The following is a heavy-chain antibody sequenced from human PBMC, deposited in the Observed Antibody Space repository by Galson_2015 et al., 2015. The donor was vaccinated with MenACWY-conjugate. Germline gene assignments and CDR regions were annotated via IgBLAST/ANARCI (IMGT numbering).Heavy chain of an antibody. V-gene: IGHV3-74*01. CDR3: ARAPSDNDYLIAMDV. CDR1: GFTFRNYW. J-gene: IGHJ6*02. Sequence: SLRLSCAAAGFTFRNYWMHWVRHVPGKGLVWVARINYDGSGTSYADSVRGRFTISRDNAKNTLYLQMNSLRAEDTALYYCARAPSDNDYLIAMDVWGQGTTVTVSS. D-gene: IGHD3-16*01. CDR2: INYDGSGT.